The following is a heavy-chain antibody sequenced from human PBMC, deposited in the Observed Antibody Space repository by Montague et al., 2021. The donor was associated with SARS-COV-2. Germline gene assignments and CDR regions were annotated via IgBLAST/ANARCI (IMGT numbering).Heavy chain of an antibody. CDR1: GFTFSDYY. D-gene: IGHD1-14*01. CDR3: ARLVGVESNRRDYFNY. Sequence: LSLTCAASGFTFSDYYMSWIRQAPGKGLEWVSYISGRGSYTXXADSVRGRFTISRDNARKSLYLEMNSLRAEDTAVYYCARLVGVESNRRDYFNYWGQGTLVTVSS. J-gene: IGHJ4*02. V-gene: IGHV3-11*03. CDR2: ISGRGSYT.